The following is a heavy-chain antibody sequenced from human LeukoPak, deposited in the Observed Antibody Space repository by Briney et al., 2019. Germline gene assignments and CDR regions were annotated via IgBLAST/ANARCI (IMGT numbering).Heavy chain of an antibody. D-gene: IGHD3-22*01. CDR1: GGTFSSYA. Sequence: SVKVSCKASGGTFSSYAISWVRQAPGQGLEWMRGIIPIFGTANYAQKFQGRVTITADESTSTAYMELSSLRSEDTAVYYCARAYYYHSSGYYTPLRDWGQRTLVTVSS. V-gene: IGHV1-69*13. CDR2: IIPIFGTA. J-gene: IGHJ4*02. CDR3: ARAYYYHSSGYYTPLRD.